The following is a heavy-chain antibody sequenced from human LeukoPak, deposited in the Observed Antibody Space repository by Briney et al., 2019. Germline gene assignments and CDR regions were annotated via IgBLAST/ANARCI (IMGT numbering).Heavy chain of an antibody. V-gene: IGHV3-30*02. D-gene: IGHD3-10*01. CDR1: GFIFSGYG. CDR2: IQYDGGNK. Sequence: GGSLRLSCAASGFIFSGYGMHWVRQAPGKGLEWVAFIQYDGGNKFYADSVKGRFTISRDNSKNTVYLEMNSLRVEDTALYYCAKDRFGSGNAFDFWGQGTVNIVSS. CDR3: AKDRFGSGNAFDF. J-gene: IGHJ3*01.